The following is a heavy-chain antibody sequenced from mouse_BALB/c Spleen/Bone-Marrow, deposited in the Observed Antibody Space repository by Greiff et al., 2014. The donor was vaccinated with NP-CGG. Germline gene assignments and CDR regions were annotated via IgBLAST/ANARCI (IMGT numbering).Heavy chain of an antibody. D-gene: IGHD1-1*01. CDR3: ARYYYGTRYYFDY. J-gene: IGHJ2*01. Sequence: VQLQQPGAELVKPGASVKLSCPASGFNIKDTYMHWVKQRPEQGLEWIGRIDPANGNTKYDPKFQGKATITADTSSNTAYLQLNSLTSEDTAVYYCARYYYGTRYYFDYWGQGTTLTVSS. CDR2: IDPANGNT. V-gene: IGHV14-3*02. CDR1: GFNIKDTY.